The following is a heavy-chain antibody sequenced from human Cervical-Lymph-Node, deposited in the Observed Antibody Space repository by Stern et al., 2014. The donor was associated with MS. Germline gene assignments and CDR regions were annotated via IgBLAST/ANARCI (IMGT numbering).Heavy chain of an antibody. CDR2: IIPIFGTA. J-gene: IGHJ6*02. CDR3: ARASSSTANYYYYGMDV. CDR1: GGTFSSYA. V-gene: IGHV1-69*01. D-gene: IGHD6-6*01. Sequence: VQLVESGAEVKKPGSSVKVSCKASGGTFSSYAISWVRQATGQGLEWMGGIIPIFGTANYAQKFQGRVTITADESMSTAYMELSSLRSEDTAVYYCARASSSTANYYYYGMDVWGQGTTVTVSS.